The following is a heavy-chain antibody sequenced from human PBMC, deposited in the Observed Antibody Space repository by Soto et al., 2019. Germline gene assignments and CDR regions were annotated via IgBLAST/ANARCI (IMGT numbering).Heavy chain of an antibody. V-gene: IGHV3-30*18. CDR2: ISYDGSNK. CDR3: AKGWDY. Sequence: QVQLVESGGGVVQPGRSLRLSCAGAGFTFSSYGMHWVRQAPGKGLEWVAVISYDGSNKYYADSVKGRFTISRDNSKNTLYLQMNSLRAEDTAVYYCAKGWDYWGQGTLVTVSS. CDR1: GFTFSSYG. D-gene: IGHD2-15*01. J-gene: IGHJ4*02.